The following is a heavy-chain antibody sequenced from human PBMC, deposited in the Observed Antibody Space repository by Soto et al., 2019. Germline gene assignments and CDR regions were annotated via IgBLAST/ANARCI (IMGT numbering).Heavy chain of an antibody. V-gene: IGHV1-18*01. D-gene: IGHD3-16*01. J-gene: IGHJ4*02. Sequence: VASVKVSCKTSGYNFDDYSIHWVRQAPGQGLEWVGWIAVYNNRTNYGQNFQGRISMTTDLSTNTVYMELTTLRSDETALYYCATGKRSDVSYAENWGQGTLVNVSS. CDR2: IAVYNNRT. CDR1: GYNFDDYS. CDR3: ATGKRSDVSYAEN.